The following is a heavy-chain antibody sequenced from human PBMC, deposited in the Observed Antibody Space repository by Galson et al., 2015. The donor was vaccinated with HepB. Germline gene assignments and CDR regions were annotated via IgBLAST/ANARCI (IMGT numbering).Heavy chain of an antibody. Sequence: SVKVSCKASGYTFTNYAMNWVRQAPGQGLEWMGWINTNTGNPTYAQGLTGRFVFSLDTSVSTAYLQIRSLKAEDTAVYYCARATYRGSYCFDYWGQGTLVTVSS. CDR3: ARATYRGSYCFDY. D-gene: IGHD1-26*01. CDR2: INTNTGNP. J-gene: IGHJ4*02. CDR1: GYTFTNYA. V-gene: IGHV7-4-1*02.